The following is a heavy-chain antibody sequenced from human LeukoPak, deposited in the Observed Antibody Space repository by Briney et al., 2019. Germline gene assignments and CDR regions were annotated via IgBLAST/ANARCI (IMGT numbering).Heavy chain of an antibody. Sequence: ASVKVSCKASGYTFTGYYMHWVRQAPGQGLEWMGWINPNSGGTNYAQKFQGRVTMTRDTSISTAYMELSRLRSDDTAVYYCAREKLDYDYVWGSYHPDYWGQGTLVTVSS. J-gene: IGHJ4*02. CDR1: GYTFTGYY. V-gene: IGHV1-2*02. CDR2: INPNSGGT. CDR3: AREKLDYDYVWGSYHPDY. D-gene: IGHD3-16*02.